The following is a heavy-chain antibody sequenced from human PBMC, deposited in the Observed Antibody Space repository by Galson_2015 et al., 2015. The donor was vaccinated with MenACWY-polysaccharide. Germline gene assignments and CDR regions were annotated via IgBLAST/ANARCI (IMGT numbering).Heavy chain of an antibody. D-gene: IGHD3-16*01. Sequence: PALVKPTQTLALTCTFSGFSLSTSEVGVAWVRQPPGKALEWLAIIYWDNGKRYSPSLRSRLTITKDTSKNQVVLIMSNMDPVDTATYYCARIMITFGGVANLDAFDVWGQGTMVTVSS. V-gene: IGHV2-5*02. CDR3: ARIMITFGGVANLDAFDV. CDR1: GFSLSTSEVG. J-gene: IGHJ3*01. CDR2: IYWDNGK.